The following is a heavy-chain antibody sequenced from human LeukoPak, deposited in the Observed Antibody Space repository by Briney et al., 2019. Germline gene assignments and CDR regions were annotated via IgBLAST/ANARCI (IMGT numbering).Heavy chain of an antibody. CDR1: GYTFSGYY. J-gene: IGHJ4*02. CDR3: ARVFFQPYYFDY. D-gene: IGHD3-3*01. CDR2: INPNSGDT. Sequence: ASVKVSCKASGYTFSGYYMHWVRQAPGQGLEWTGWINPNSGDTNYAQKFQGRVTMTRDTSISTAYMELSRLRSDDTAVYYCARVFFQPYYFDYWGQGTLVTVSS. V-gene: IGHV1-2*02.